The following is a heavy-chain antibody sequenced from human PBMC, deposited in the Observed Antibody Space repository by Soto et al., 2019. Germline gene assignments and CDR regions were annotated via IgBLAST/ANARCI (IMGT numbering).Heavy chain of an antibody. D-gene: IGHD6-13*01. Sequence: QVQLQQWGAGLLKPSETLSLTCAVYGGSFSGYYWSWIRRPPGKGLEWIGEINHSGSTNYNPSLKSRVTIFVDTATNQFSLKLSSVTAAATAVYYCARPAIAATVSAFDNWGQGTLVTVSS. CDR3: ARPAIAATVSAFDN. CDR2: INHSGST. V-gene: IGHV4-34*01. J-gene: IGHJ4*02. CDR1: GGSFSGYY.